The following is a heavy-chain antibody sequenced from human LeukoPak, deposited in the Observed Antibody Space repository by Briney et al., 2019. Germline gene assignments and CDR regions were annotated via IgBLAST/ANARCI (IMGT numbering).Heavy chain of an antibody. CDR3: ARGPPRYYYDSSGPCDY. Sequence: SETLSLTCTVSGGSISSGDYYWSWIRQPPGKGLEWIGEINHSGSTNYNPSLKSRVTISVDTSKNQFSLKLSSVTAADTAVYYCARGPPRYYYDSSGPCDYWGQGTLVTVSS. V-gene: IGHV4-39*07. CDR1: GGSISSGDYY. J-gene: IGHJ4*02. CDR2: INHSGST. D-gene: IGHD3-22*01.